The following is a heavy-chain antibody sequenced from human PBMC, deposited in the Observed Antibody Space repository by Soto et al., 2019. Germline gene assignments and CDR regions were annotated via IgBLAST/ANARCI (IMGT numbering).Heavy chain of an antibody. CDR2: IIPFFGSP. CDR1: ANTFNNYA. V-gene: IGHV1-69*01. CDR3: ARAIVPKFNWFDP. J-gene: IGHJ5*02. D-gene: IGHD1-26*01. Sequence: QVQLGQSGAEVKKPGTSVTVSCKAAANTFNNYAIAWVRQAPGQGLEWTGGIIPFFGSPKYSKKFQTSVTITVEEATYTSYMNMTALRSYVTAVYYCARAIVPKFNWFDPWGQEPLVTVSS.